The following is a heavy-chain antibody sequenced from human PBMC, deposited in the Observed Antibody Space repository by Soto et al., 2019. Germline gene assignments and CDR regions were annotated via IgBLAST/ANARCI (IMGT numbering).Heavy chain of an antibody. CDR1: GFTFSSYW. D-gene: IGHD6-13*01. J-gene: IGHJ3*02. Sequence: GGSLRLSCAASGFTFSSYWMSWVRQAPGKGLEWVANIKQDGSEKYYVDSVKGRFTISRDNAKNSLYLQMNSLRAEDTAVYYCARDPEELAAADDAFDIWGQGTMVTVSS. CDR2: IKQDGSEK. V-gene: IGHV3-7*03. CDR3: ARDPEELAAADDAFDI.